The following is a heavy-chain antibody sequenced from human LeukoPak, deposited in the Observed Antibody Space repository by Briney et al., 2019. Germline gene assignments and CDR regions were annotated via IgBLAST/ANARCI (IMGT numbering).Heavy chain of an antibody. CDR1: GGSISSYY. CDR2: IYYSGGT. Sequence: SETLSLTCTVSGGSISSYYWSWIRQPPGKGLEWIGYIYYSGGTNYNPSLKSRVTISVDTSKNQFSLKLSSVTAADTAVYYCARHGYDYGGTNWYFDLWGRGTLVTVSS. V-gene: IGHV4-59*08. CDR3: ARHGYDYGGTNWYFDL. J-gene: IGHJ2*01. D-gene: IGHD4-23*01.